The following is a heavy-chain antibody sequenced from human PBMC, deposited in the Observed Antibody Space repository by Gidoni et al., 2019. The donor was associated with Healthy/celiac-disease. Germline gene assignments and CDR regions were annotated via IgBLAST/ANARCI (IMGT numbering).Heavy chain of an antibody. CDR1: GFTFSSYA. Sequence: EVQLLESGGGLVQPGGSLRLSCGASGFTFSSYAMRWVRQAPGKGLEWVSASSGSGGSTSYADSVKGRFTISRDNSKHTLYLQMNRLRAEDTAVYYCAKNSSSSWYYYYYMDVWGKGTTVTVSS. V-gene: IGHV3-23*01. D-gene: IGHD6-6*01. CDR2: SSGSGGST. J-gene: IGHJ6*03. CDR3: AKNSSSSWYYYYYMDV.